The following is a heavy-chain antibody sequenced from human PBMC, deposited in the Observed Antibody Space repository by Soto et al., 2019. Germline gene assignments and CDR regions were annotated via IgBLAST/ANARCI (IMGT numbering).Heavy chain of an antibody. CDR1: GFTLTNYA. Sequence: EVQQLVSGGGSAQPGGSLRLSCEVSGFTLTNYAMSWVRQTPGKGLEWVSQISASGDRTYYADSVKGRFTISKDFSKNTLFLQMNSLRGEDSAVYYCEGSWTWGQGTMVTVSS. J-gene: IGHJ3*01. D-gene: IGHD5-12*01. CDR2: ISASGDRT. V-gene: IGHV3-23*01. CDR3: EGSWT.